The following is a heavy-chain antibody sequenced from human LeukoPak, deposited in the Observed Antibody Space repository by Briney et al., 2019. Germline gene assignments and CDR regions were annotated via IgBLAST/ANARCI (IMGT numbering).Heavy chain of an antibody. J-gene: IGHJ4*02. Sequence: SETLSLTCTVSGGSISGSNYYWAWIRQPPGKTLEWIGRAYYSGSTYYNPPLKGRVTISVDTSKNQFSLKLTSVTAADTAVYFCARDSNGIWYSARQHFDYWGQGTLVTVSS. CDR3: ARDSNGIWYSARQHFDY. D-gene: IGHD2-21*02. CDR1: GGSISGSNYY. CDR2: AYYSGST. V-gene: IGHV4-39*07.